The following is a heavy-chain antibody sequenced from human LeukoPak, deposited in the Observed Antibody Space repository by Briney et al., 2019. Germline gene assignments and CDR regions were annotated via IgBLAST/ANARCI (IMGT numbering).Heavy chain of an antibody. CDR1: GGSSSGYY. J-gene: IGHJ4*02. CDR3: ASQRGRGYSSTSY. V-gene: IGHV4-34*01. D-gene: IGHD5-12*01. Sequence: SETLSLTCAVYGGSSSGYYWSWIRQPPGKGLEWIGEINHSGSTNYNPSLKSRVTISVDTSKNQFSLKLSSVTAADTAVYYCASQRGRGYSSTSYWGQGTLVTVSS. CDR2: INHSGST.